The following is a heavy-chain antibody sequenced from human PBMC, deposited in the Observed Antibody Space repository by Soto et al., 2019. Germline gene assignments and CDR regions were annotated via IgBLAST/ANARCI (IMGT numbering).Heavy chain of an antibody. CDR3: ARHYYYDSSRHYGFLSGYYNVHHYYGIDV. J-gene: IGHJ6*02. CDR2: IYPGDSDT. CDR1: GYSFSYYW. Sequence: PGESLKISCKVSGYSFSYYWIAWVRHVPGKGLEWMGIIYPGDSDTRYSPSFQGQVTISADKSINTAYLQWSSLKASDTAMYYCARHYYYDSSRHYGFLSGYYNVHHYYGIDVWGQGTTVTVSS. V-gene: IGHV5-51*01. D-gene: IGHD3-3*01.